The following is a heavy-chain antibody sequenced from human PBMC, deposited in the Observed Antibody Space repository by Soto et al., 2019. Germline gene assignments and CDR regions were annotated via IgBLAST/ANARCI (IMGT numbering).Heavy chain of an antibody. CDR2: IKQDGSEQ. V-gene: IGHV3-7*01. CDR1: GFTFTYSW. D-gene: IGHD1-26*01. CDR3: ARNRGAAYYFDS. Sequence: HPGGSLRLSCAASGFTFTYSWMTWVRQAPGKGLEWVANIKQDGSEQYYVDSVKGRFTISRDNAKNSLFLQMDSLRVEDTAVYYCARNRGAAYYFDSWGQGTLVTVSS. J-gene: IGHJ4*02.